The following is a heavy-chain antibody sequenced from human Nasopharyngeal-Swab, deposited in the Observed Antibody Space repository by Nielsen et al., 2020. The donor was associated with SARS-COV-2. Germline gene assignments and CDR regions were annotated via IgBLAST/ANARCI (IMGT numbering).Heavy chain of an antibody. D-gene: IGHD3-9*01. Sequence: GGSLRLSCAASGFTFSSYAMHWVRQAPGKGLEWVAVISYDGSNKYYADSVKGRFTISRDNSKNTLYLQMNSLRAEDTAVYYCAKGLSDFDWLSAIDYWGQGTLVTVSS. CDR3: AKGLSDFDWLSAIDY. V-gene: IGHV3-30*04. J-gene: IGHJ4*02. CDR1: GFTFSSYA. CDR2: ISYDGSNK.